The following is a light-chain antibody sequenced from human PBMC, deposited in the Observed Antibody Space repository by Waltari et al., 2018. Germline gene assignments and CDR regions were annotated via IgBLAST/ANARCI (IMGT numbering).Light chain of an antibody. CDR2: GAS. V-gene: IGKV3-20*01. CDR3: QQYGTSPTT. CDR1: QCVSGRY. J-gene: IGKJ1*01. Sequence: EIVLTQSPDTLSLSPGEGATLSCRSSQCVSGRYLSWYQQKPGQSPRLLIYGASSRAAGIPDRISGSGSGTDFTLTITRLEPEDFAVYYCQQYGTSPTTFGQGTKVEIK.